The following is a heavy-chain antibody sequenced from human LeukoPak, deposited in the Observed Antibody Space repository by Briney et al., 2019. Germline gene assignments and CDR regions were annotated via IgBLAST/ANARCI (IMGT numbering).Heavy chain of an antibody. J-gene: IGHJ4*02. CDR1: GYSFTSYW. CDR3: ARQLRYFDWLIDY. V-gene: IGHV5-51*01. CDR2: IYPGDSDT. D-gene: IGHD3-9*01. Sequence: GESLKISCKGSGYSFTSYWIGWVRQMPGKGLEWMGIIYPGDSDTRYSPSFQGQVIISADKSITTAYLQWSSLKASDTAMYYCARQLRYFDWLIDYWGQGTLVTVSS.